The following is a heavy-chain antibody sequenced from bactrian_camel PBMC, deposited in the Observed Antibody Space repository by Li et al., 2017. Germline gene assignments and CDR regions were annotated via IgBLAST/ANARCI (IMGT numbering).Heavy chain of an antibody. CDR1: GVTFDDSD. CDR3: VAGFLLPGVCGRGDWLGGTYMY. V-gene: IGHV3S36*01. J-gene: IGHJ4*01. Sequence: VQLVESGGGLVQPGGSLRLSCTASGVTFDDSDMGWYRQAPGKGLEWVSTIDNSGGTTYSADSVEGRFTISRDNAKNTVTLQMNSLKLEDTAVYYCVAGFLLPGVCGRGDWLGGTYMYSGQGTQVTVS. D-gene: IGHD3*01. CDR2: IDNSGGTT.